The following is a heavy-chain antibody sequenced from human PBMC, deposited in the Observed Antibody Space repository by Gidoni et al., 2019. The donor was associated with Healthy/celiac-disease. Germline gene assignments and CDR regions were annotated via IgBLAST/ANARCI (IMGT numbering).Heavy chain of an antibody. Sequence: QVQLVESGGGVVQPGRSLRLSCAASGFPFSSSAMHWARQAPGTGLEWVAVISYDGSNKYYADSVKGRFTISRDNSKNTLYLQMNSLRAEDTAVYYCARGYCSSTSCYLLGPFDYWGQGTLVTVSS. V-gene: IGHV3-30-3*01. CDR2: ISYDGSNK. CDR3: ARGYCSSTSCYLLGPFDY. CDR1: GFPFSSSA. J-gene: IGHJ4*02. D-gene: IGHD2-2*01.